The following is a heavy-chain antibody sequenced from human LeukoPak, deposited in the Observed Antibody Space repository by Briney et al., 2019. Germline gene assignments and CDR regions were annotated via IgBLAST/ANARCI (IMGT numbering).Heavy chain of an antibody. Sequence: SETLSLTCAVYGGSFSGYYWSWIRQPPGKGLEWIGYIYHSGSTYYNPSLKSRVTISVDRSKNQFSLKLSSVTAADTAVYYCARGGYYDSSGYYPFDYWGQGTLVTVSS. J-gene: IGHJ4*02. CDR3: ARGGYYDSSGYYPFDY. D-gene: IGHD3-22*01. CDR1: GGSFSGYY. V-gene: IGHV4-34*01. CDR2: IYHSGST.